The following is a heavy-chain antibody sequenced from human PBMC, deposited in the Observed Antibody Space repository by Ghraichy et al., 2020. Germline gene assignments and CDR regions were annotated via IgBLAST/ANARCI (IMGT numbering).Heavy chain of an antibody. CDR3: ARVTYMSIFDY. J-gene: IGHJ4*02. Sequence: GSLSLTCTVSGGSISHYYWSWIRQPPGKGLEWIGYIYYSGSTKYNLSLKRRVTISVDTSKNQFSLKLRSVTAADTALYYCARVTYMSIFDYWGQGSLVTVSS. D-gene: IGHD2-21*01. CDR2: IYYSGST. CDR1: GGSISHYY. V-gene: IGHV4-59*01.